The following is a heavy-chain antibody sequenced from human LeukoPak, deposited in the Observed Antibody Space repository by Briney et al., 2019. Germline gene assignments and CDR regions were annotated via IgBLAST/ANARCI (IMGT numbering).Heavy chain of an antibody. V-gene: IGHV6-1*01. Sequence: PSQTLSLTCAISRDSVSSNSAAWNWIRQSPSRGLEWLGRTYYRSNWFNDFALSVKSRITINPDTSKNQFSLQLNSVTPEDTAVYYCAKNYGDSNWFDPWGQGTLVTVSS. D-gene: IGHD4-17*01. J-gene: IGHJ5*02. CDR2: TYYRSNWFN. CDR3: AKNYGDSNWFDP. CDR1: RDSVSSNSAA.